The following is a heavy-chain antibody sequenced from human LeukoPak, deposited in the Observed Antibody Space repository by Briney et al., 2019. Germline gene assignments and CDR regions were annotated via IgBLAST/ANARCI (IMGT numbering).Heavy chain of an antibody. Sequence: ASVKVSCKASGGTFSSYAITWVRQAPGQGLEWMGKIIPISGTTNYAQKFQGRVTFTADESTSTAYMELSSLRSEDTAVYYCARSRGRYCSGGSCYSDFDYWGQGTLVTVSS. J-gene: IGHJ4*02. CDR3: ARSRGRYCSGGSCYSDFDY. CDR2: IIPISGTT. CDR1: GGTFSSYA. V-gene: IGHV1-69*13. D-gene: IGHD2-15*01.